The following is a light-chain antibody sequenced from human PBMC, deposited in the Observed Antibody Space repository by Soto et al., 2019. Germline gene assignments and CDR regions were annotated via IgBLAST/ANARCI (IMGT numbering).Light chain of an antibody. Sequence: EIVLTQSPDTLSLSPGERAILSCRASQSVSSSYLAWYQQKPGQAPRLLIYGASSRATGIPDRFSGSGSGTDFTLTSDKLEPEDYAVYYCQQYGGSLFFGGGTKVEIK. CDR3: QQYGGSLF. CDR1: QSVSSSY. J-gene: IGKJ4*01. CDR2: GAS. V-gene: IGKV3-20*01.